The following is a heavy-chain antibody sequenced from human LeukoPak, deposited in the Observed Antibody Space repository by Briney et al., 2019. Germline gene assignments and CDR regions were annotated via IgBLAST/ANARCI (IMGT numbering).Heavy chain of an antibody. CDR1: GFTFSDSW. Sequence: HPGGSLRLSCAASGFTFSDSWMHWVRQAPGKGLVWVSRVKSDGSSTSYADSVKGRFTISRDNAKNTLYLQMNSLRAEDTAVYYCTRDRGGSYDFDYWGQGTLVTVSS. V-gene: IGHV3-74*01. CDR2: VKSDGSST. D-gene: IGHD1-26*01. J-gene: IGHJ4*02. CDR3: TRDRGGSYDFDY.